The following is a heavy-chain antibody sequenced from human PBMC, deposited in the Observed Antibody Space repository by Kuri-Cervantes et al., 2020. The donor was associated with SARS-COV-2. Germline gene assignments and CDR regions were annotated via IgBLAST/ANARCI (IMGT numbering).Heavy chain of an antibody. CDR3: ARDQRYYGSGREFDY. CDR2: IYYSGST. V-gene: IGHV4-59*01. Sequence: ESLKISCTVSGGSISSYYWSWIRQPPGKGLEWIGYIYYSGSTNYNPSLKSRVTISVDTPKNQFSLKLSSVTAADTAVYYCARDQRYYGSGREFDYWGQGTLVTVSS. D-gene: IGHD3-10*01. CDR1: GGSISSYY. J-gene: IGHJ4*02.